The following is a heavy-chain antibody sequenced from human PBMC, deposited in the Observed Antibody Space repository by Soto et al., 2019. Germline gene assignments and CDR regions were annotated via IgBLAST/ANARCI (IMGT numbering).Heavy chain of an antibody. CDR1: GYTFTSYY. Sequence: QVQLVQSGAVVKKPGASVKVSCKASGYTFTSYYMQWVRQAPGQGLEWMGIINPNGGSTTYAQKFQGRVTMTRDTSTSTVYMEVSGLRSEDTAVYYCARAGYCSGGSCFHGNFDYWGQGTLVTVSS. J-gene: IGHJ4*02. D-gene: IGHD2-15*01. V-gene: IGHV1-46*01. CDR2: INPNGGST. CDR3: ARAGYCSGGSCFHGNFDY.